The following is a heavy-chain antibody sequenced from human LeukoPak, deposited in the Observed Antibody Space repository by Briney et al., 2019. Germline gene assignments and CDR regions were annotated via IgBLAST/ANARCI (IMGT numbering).Heavy chain of an antibody. CDR3: ARTLRDIVVVPAAMRGWFDP. V-gene: IGHV3-48*03. CDR2: ISSSGSTI. J-gene: IGHJ5*02. D-gene: IGHD2-2*01. Sequence: GGSLRLSCAASGFTFSSYEMNWVHQAPGKGLEWVSYISSSGSTIYYADSVKGRFTISRDNAKNSLYLQMNSLRAEDTAVYYCARTLRDIVVVPAAMRGWFDPWGQGTLVTVSS. CDR1: GFTFSSYE.